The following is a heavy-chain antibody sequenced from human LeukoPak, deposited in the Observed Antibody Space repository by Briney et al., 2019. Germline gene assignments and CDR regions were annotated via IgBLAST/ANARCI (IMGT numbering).Heavy chain of an antibody. J-gene: IGHJ4*02. CDR2: AYETGST. Sequence: SETLSLTCTVSGDSISAGNDYWSWIRQPAGKGLEWVGRAYETGSTWLSPSLKDQHTTSINTSKNQFSVNLTPVTAACTAVYFCARVVGRGRYRSGWYDYWGPGILVTVSS. D-gene: IGHD6-19*01. V-gene: IGHV4-61*02. CDR1: GDSISAGNDY. CDR3: ARVVGRGRYRSGWYDY.